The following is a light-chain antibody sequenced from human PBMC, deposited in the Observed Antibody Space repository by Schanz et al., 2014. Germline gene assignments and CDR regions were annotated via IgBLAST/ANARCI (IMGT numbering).Light chain of an antibody. V-gene: IGLV1-51*01. CDR1: ISNIENNY. CDR2: DND. Sequence: QSVLTQPPSVSAAPGQKVTISCSGTISNIENNYVSWYQQLPGTAPKLLIYDNDKRPSGIPDRFSGSKSGTSATLGITGLQSGDEADYYCGTWDSSLSPWVFGGGTKVTVL. CDR3: GTWDSSLSPWV. J-gene: IGLJ3*02.